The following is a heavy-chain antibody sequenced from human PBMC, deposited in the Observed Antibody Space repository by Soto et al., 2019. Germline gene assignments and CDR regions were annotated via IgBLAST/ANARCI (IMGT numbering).Heavy chain of an antibody. CDR3: VRDQKYFRVNGNWFDS. CDR1: GYTSADFG. D-gene: IGHD2-2*01. CDR2: VSGNNGAS. V-gene: IGHV1-18*04. J-gene: IGHJ5*01. Sequence: QVQLMQSGTEVKKPGASVTVSCKASGYTSADFGISWVRQAPGQGLEWMGWVSGNNGASNPAPKVQGRITMTLDTSTGVSYMALRRLRSDDTAIYSCVRDQKYFRVNGNWFDSWCQGTLVSVSS.